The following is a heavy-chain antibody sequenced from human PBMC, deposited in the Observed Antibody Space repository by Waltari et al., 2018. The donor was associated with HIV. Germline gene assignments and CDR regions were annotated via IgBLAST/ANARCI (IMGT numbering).Heavy chain of an antibody. D-gene: IGHD1-26*01. J-gene: IGHJ4*02. CDR2: INSDGSGT. CDR3: ARAWEGVRRTFDY. CDR1: GFSFSSYW. V-gene: IGHV3-74*01. Sequence: EVQLVESVGGLVQPGGSLRLSCAASGFSFSSYWMYWVSQAPGKGLVWVSHINSDGSGTNYAASVKGRFTISRDNAKNTLYLQMNSLRAEDTAVYFCARAWEGVRRTFDYWGQGTQVTVSS.